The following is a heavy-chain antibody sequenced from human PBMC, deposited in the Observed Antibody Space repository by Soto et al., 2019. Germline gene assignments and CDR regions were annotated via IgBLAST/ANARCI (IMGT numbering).Heavy chain of an antibody. D-gene: IGHD3-3*01. J-gene: IGHJ5*02. CDR3: ARGAGWSGSLRGWFDP. V-gene: IGHV1-46*01. CDR1: GYTFTSYY. CDR2: INPSGGST. Sequence: QVQLVQSGAEVKKPGASVKVSCKASGYTFTSYYMHWVRQAPGKGLEWMGIINPSGGSTSYAQKFQGRVTMTWDTSTSTVYLVLGSLGSEDTAVYYCARGAGWSGSLRGWFDPWGQGTLVTVSS.